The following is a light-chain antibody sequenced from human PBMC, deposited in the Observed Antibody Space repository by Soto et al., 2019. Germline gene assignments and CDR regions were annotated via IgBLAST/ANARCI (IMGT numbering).Light chain of an antibody. CDR3: RQLISYPPP. CDR1: QGISGY. Sequence: IQLTQAPSSLSASVGDRVTLTCRASQGISGYLAWYQQKPGKAPKLLIYAESTLQSGVPSRFSGRGYEKAFTLTISSLQPEDFATDYCRQLISYPPPCGPGTEVEI. V-gene: IGKV1-9*01. J-gene: IGKJ1*01. CDR2: AES.